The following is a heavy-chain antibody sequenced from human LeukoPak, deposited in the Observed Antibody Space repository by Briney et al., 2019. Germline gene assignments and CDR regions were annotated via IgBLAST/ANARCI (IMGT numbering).Heavy chain of an antibody. V-gene: IGHV3-7*05. CDR1: GFTFSDYW. CDR3: ARDIVPPGIFWEF. Sequence: GGSLRLSCAASGFTFSDYWMSWVRQPPGKGLEWVANINQDGSEKFYVDSVKGRFTVSRDNAKNSLHLQMNSLRAEDTAVYYCARDIVPPGIFWEFWGQGSLVTVSS. J-gene: IGHJ4*02. CDR2: INQDGSEK. D-gene: IGHD2-2*01.